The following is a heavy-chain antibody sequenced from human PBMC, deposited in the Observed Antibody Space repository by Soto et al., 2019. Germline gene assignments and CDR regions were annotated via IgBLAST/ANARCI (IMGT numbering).Heavy chain of an antibody. Sequence: GESLKISCKGSEYNFTTNWIGWVRQMPEKGLEWMGIIYPADSDTRYSPSFQGQVAISVDKSISTAYLQWSSLKASDTAIYYCASARGYSYGYLEPYHYYGMAVWGQETTVTVSS. V-gene: IGHV5-51*01. CDR1: EYNFTTNW. D-gene: IGHD5-18*01. J-gene: IGHJ6*02. CDR2: IYPADSDT. CDR3: ASARGYSYGYLEPYHYYGMAV.